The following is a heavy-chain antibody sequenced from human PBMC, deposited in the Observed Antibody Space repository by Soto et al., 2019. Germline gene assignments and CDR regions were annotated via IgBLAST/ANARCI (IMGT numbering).Heavy chain of an antibody. V-gene: IGHV1-18*01. D-gene: IGHD3-10*01. J-gene: IGHJ6*03. CDR1: GYTFTSYG. Sequence: ASVKVSCKASGYTFTSYGISWVRQAPGQGLEWMGWISAYNGNTNYAQKLQGRVTITTDTSTSTAYMELRSLRSDDTAVYYCARLMVRGLGYYYYYMDVWGKGTTVTVSS. CDR3: ARLMVRGLGYYYYYMDV. CDR2: ISAYNGNT.